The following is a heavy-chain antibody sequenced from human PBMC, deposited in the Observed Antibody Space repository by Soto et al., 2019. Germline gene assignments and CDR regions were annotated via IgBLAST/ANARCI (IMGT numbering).Heavy chain of an antibody. Sequence: GGSLRLSCAASGFTVSSNYMSWVRQAPGKGLEWVSVIYSGGSTYYADSVKGRFTISRDNSKNTLYLQMNSLRAEDTAVYYCGRDSTTYYDFWSGSTNWFDPWGQGTLVTVSS. CDR1: GFTVSSNY. CDR2: IYSGGST. V-gene: IGHV3-66*01. D-gene: IGHD3-3*01. J-gene: IGHJ5*02. CDR3: GRDSTTYYDFWSGSTNWFDP.